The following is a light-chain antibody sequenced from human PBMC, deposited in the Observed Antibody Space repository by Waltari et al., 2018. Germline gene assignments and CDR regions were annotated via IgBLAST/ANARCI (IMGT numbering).Light chain of an antibody. Sequence: SYELTQPPSVSVSPGQTARITCSGDALPKQYAYWYQQKPGQAPGLVIYNDSERPSGIPERFSGSSSGATVTLTISGVQAEDEADYYCQSADSSGTYVVFGGGTKLTVL. CDR2: NDS. CDR3: QSADSSGTYVV. J-gene: IGLJ2*01. CDR1: ALPKQY. V-gene: IGLV3-25*03.